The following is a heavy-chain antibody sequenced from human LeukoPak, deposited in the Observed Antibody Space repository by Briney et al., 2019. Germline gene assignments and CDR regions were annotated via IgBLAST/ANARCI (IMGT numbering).Heavy chain of an antibody. CDR2: IIPIFGTA. J-gene: IGHJ6*04. V-gene: IGHV1-69*06. D-gene: IGHD2-2*01. CDR1: GGTFSSYA. CDR3: ARGSGTSPYYYYYGMDV. Sequence: ASVKVSCKASGGTFSSYAISCVRQAPGQGLEWMGGIIPIFGTANYAQKFQGRVTITADKSTSTAYMELSSLRSEDTAVYYCARGSGTSPYYYYYGMDVWGKGTTVTVSS.